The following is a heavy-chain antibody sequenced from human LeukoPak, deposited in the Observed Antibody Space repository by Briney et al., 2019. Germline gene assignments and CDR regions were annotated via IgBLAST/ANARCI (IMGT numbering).Heavy chain of an antibody. J-gene: IGHJ4*02. CDR2: ISSNGGST. Sequence: GGSLRLSCAASGFTFSSYAMHWVRQAPGKGLEYVSAISSNGGSTYYANSVKGRFTISRDNAKNSLYLQMNSLRAEDTAVYYCARVWGFRDGYNYYWGQGTLVTVSS. CDR1: GFTFSSYA. D-gene: IGHD5-24*01. CDR3: ARVWGFRDGYNYY. V-gene: IGHV3-64*01.